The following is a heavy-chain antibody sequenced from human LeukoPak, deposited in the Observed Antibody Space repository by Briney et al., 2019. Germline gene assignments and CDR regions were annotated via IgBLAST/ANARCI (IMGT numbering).Heavy chain of an antibody. J-gene: IGHJ4*02. D-gene: IGHD6-19*01. CDR3: ARDGSSGWYWVDY. CDR2: ISSSGSSI. Sequence: HPGGSLRLSCAASGFTFSSYEMNWVRQAPGKGLEWVSYISSSGSSIYYADSVKGRFTISRDNAKNSLYLQMNSLRAEDTAVYYCARDGSSGWYWVDYWGQGTLVTVSS. V-gene: IGHV3-48*03. CDR1: GFTFSSYE.